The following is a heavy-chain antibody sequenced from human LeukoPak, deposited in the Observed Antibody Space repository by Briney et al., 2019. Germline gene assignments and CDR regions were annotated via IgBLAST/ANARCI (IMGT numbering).Heavy chain of an antibody. D-gene: IGHD6-19*01. CDR1: GYTFTSYD. Sequence: GASVKVSCKASGYTFTSYDINWVRQATGQGLEWMGGIIPIFGTANYAQKFQGRVTITADESTSTAYMELSSLRSEDTAVYYCARVEDSSPSDYWGQGTLVTVSS. V-gene: IGHV1-69*13. J-gene: IGHJ4*02. CDR3: ARVEDSSPSDY. CDR2: IIPIFGTA.